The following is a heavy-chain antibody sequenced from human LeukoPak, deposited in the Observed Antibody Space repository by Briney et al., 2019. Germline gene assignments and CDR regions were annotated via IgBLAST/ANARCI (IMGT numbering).Heavy chain of an antibody. V-gene: IGHV1-69*05. Sequence: ASVKASCKASGGTFSSYAIIWVRQAPGQGLEWMGGIIPIFGTANYAQKFQGRVTITTDESTSTAYMELSSLRSEDTAVYYCARALWDTAMVTFDYYYYYMDVWGKGTTVTVSS. CDR3: ARALWDTAMVTFDYYYYYMDV. CDR2: IIPIFGTA. J-gene: IGHJ6*03. CDR1: GGTFSSYA. D-gene: IGHD5-18*01.